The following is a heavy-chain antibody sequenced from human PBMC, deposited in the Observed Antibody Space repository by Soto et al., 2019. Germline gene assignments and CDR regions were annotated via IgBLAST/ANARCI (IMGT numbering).Heavy chain of an antibody. CDR2: ISYDGSNK. CDR1: GFTFSSYG. Sequence: PGGSLRLSCAASGFTFSSYGMHWVRQAPGKGLEWVAVISYDGSNKYYVDSVKGRFTISRDNAKNSLYLQMNSLRAEDTAVYYCARYSSGWFDSGGQTFDYWGQGTLVTVSS. V-gene: IGHV3-30*03. CDR3: ARYSSGWFDSGGQTFDY. J-gene: IGHJ4*02. D-gene: IGHD6-19*01.